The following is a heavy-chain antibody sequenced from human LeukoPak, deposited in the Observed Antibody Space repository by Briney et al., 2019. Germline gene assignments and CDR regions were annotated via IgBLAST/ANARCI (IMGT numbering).Heavy chain of an antibody. CDR1: GYTFTSYG. J-gene: IGHJ4*02. CDR3: ARAFRIAARPADY. CDR2: INPNSGGT. D-gene: IGHD6-6*01. V-gene: IGHV1-2*06. Sequence: ASVKVSCKASGYTFTSYGISWVRQAPGQGLEWMGRINPNSGGTNYAQKFQGRVTMTRDTSISTAYMELSRLRSDDTAVYYCARAFRIAARPADYWGQGTLVTVSS.